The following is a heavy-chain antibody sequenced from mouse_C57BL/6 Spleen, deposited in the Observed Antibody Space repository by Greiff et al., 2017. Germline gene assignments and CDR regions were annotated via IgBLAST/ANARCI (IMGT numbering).Heavy chain of an antibody. D-gene: IGHD1-1*01. CDR1: GYTFTSYW. CDR2: IYPSDSET. CDR3: ARGGTTVVFDY. J-gene: IGHJ2*01. Sequence: QVQLKQPGAELVRPGSSVKLSCKASGYTFTSYWMDWVKQRPGQGLEWIGNIYPSDSETHYNQKFKDKATLTVDKSSSTAYMQLSSLTSEDSAVYYCARGGTTVVFDYWGQGTTLTVSS. V-gene: IGHV1-61*01.